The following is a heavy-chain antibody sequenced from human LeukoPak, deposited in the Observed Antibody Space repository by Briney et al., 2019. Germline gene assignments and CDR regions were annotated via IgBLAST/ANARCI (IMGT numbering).Heavy chain of an antibody. Sequence: ASVKVSYKASGYTFTSYDINWVRQATGQGLEWMGWMNPNSGNTGYAQKFQGRVTITRNTSISTAYMELSSLRSEDTAVYYCARRSSGWSKTYYYYYMDVWGKGTTVTVSS. J-gene: IGHJ6*03. CDR3: ARRSSGWSKTYYYYYMDV. V-gene: IGHV1-8*03. CDR2: MNPNSGNT. CDR1: GYTFTSYD. D-gene: IGHD6-19*01.